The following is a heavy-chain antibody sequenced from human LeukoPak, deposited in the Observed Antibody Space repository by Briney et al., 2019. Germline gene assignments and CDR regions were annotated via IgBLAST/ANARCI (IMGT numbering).Heavy chain of an antibody. CDR3: ARDLAFSRLDY. Sequence: GGPLRLSCEVSGLTFSSSWMDWVRQAPGKGLEWVASINPDGIKRYSADSVKGRFTISRDNARNSLYLQMDSLRVEDTAFYYCARDLAFSRLDYWGQGVLVTVSS. CDR1: GLTFSSSW. V-gene: IGHV3-7*01. J-gene: IGHJ4*02. CDR2: INPDGIKR. D-gene: IGHD2/OR15-2a*01.